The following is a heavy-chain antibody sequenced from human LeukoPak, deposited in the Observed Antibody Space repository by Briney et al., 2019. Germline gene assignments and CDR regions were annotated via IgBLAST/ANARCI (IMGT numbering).Heavy chain of an antibody. J-gene: IGHJ4*02. CDR2: ITGSGDKT. CDR3: AKVRRCSSTSCYDPFDY. D-gene: IGHD2-2*01. CDR1: GFTFSSDT. Sequence: GGSLRLSCAASGFTFSSDTMTWVRQAPGKGLEWVSGITGSGDKTYYADSVKGRFTISRDNSKNTLYLQMNSLRAEDTAVYYCAKVRRCSSTSCYDPFDYWGQGTLVTVSS. V-gene: IGHV3-23*01.